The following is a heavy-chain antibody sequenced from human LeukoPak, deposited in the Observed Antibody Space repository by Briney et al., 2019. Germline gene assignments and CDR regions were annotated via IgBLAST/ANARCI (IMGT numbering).Heavy chain of an antibody. Sequence: PSETLSLTCAVYGGSFSGYYWSWIRQPPGKGLEWIGEINHSGSTNYNPSLKSRVTISVDTSKNQFSLKLSSVTAADTAVYYCARSVWIQLWPLYYFDYWGQGALVTVSS. V-gene: IGHV4-34*01. D-gene: IGHD5-18*01. CDR1: GGSFSGYY. J-gene: IGHJ4*02. CDR3: ARSVWIQLWPLYYFDY. CDR2: INHSGST.